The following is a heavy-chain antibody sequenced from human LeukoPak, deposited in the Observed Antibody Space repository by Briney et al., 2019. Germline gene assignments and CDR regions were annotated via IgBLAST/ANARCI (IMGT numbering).Heavy chain of an antibody. CDR1: GGTFSSYA. J-gene: IGHJ4*02. D-gene: IGHD7-27*01. V-gene: IGHV1-69*13. CDR3: AKEMWGWGNFDY. CDR2: IIPIFGTA. Sequence: SVKVSCKASGGTFSSYAISWVRQAPGQGLEWMGGIIPIFGTANYAQKFQGRVTVTADESTSTAYMELSSLRAEDTAVYYCAKEMWGWGNFDYWGQGTLVTVSS.